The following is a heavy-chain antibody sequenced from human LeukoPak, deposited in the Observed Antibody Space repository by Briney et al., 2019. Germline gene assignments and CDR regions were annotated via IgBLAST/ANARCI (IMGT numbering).Heavy chain of an antibody. D-gene: IGHD2-2*01. CDR2: ISWNSGNT. V-gene: IGHV3-9*01. Sequence: GGSLRLSCAASGFNFGDYAMHWVRQGPGKGLEWVSGISWNSGNTGYADSVKGRFTISRDNARKSLYLQMNSLRAEDTALYYCAKAAQYASRGRWWFDPWGQGTLVTVSS. CDR1: GFNFGDYA. J-gene: IGHJ5*02. CDR3: AKAAQYASRGRWWFDP.